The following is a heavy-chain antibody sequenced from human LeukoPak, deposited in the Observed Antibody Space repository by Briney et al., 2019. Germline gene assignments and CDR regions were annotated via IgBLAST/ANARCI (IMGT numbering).Heavy chain of an antibody. CDR3: ARAPVPSWVDY. J-gene: IGHJ4*02. CDR1: GGSISSYY. Sequence: SETLSLTCTVSGGSISSYYWSWIRQPPGKGLEWIGYIYYGGSTNYNPSLKSRVTISVDTSKNQFSLKLSSVTAADTAVYYCARAPVPSWVDYWGQGTLVTVSS. D-gene: IGHD6-13*01. CDR2: IYYGGST. V-gene: IGHV4-59*01.